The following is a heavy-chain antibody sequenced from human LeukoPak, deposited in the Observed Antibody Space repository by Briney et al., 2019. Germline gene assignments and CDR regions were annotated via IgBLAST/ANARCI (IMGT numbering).Heavy chain of an antibody. CDR1: GFTFSDHY. CDR2: TRSKANSYTT. J-gene: IGHJ3*02. CDR3: ARTSMTEAFDI. V-gene: IGHV3-72*01. Sequence: PGGSLRLSCAASGFTFSDHYMDWVRQAPGKGLEWVGRTRSKANSYTTEYAASVKGRFTISRDDSKNPLYLQMNSLKTEDTAVYYCARTSMTEAFDIWGQGTMVTVSS.